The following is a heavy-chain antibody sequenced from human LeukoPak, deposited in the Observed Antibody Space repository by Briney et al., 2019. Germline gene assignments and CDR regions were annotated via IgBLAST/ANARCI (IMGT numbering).Heavy chain of an antibody. J-gene: IGHJ4*02. CDR1: GFTFSSYG. V-gene: IGHV3-33*01. D-gene: IGHD3-10*01. CDR2: IWYDGSNK. CDR3: ARDKLLENYFDY. Sequence: PGGSLRLSCAASGFTFSSYGMHWVRQAPGKGLEWVAVIWYDGSNKYYADSVKGRFTISRDNSKNTLYLQMNSLRAEDTAVYYCARDKLLENYFDYWGQGTLVTVSS.